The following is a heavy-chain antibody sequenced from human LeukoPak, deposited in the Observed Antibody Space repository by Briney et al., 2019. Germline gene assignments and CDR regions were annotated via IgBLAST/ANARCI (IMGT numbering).Heavy chain of an antibody. CDR1: GGSIRTYY. CDR2: IYYSGIT. V-gene: IGHV4-59*01. J-gene: IGHJ4*02. D-gene: IGHD4-17*01. Sequence: SETLSLTCTGSGGSIRTYYCSWIRQPPGKGLEWIGYIYYSGITNHNPSLKSRVTISIDTSKNQFSLKLSSVTAADTAVYYCARSEYGDYGDFDYWGQGTLVTVSS. CDR3: ARSEYGDYGDFDY.